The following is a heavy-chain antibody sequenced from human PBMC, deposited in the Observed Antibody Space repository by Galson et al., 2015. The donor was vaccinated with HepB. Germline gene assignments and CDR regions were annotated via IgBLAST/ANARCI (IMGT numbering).Heavy chain of an antibody. CDR1: GGSISSSSYY. V-gene: IGHV4-39*01. CDR2: IYYSGST. D-gene: IGHD3-22*01. J-gene: IGHJ4*02. CDR3: ARHYHTRVVVIIMPHY. Sequence: ETLSLTCTVSGGSISSSSYYWGWIRQPPGKGLEWIGSIYYSGSTYYNPSLESRVTISVDTSKNQFSLKLSSVTAADTAVYYCARHYHTRVVVIIMPHYWGQGTLVTVSS.